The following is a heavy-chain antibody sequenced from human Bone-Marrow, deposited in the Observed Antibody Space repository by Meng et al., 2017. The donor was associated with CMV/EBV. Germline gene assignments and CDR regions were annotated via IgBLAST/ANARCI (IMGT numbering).Heavy chain of an antibody. Sequence: GESLKISCAASGFTFTTYVMHWVRQAPGKGLEWVALIWYDGSLKYYADSVKGRLTISRDNSKDTLYLQMNSLKTEDTAMYYCTKEEYQLPGGTFDSWGQGTLVTVSS. D-gene: IGHD2-2*01. CDR1: GFTFTTYV. J-gene: IGHJ4*02. V-gene: IGHV3-30*02. CDR2: IWYDGSLK. CDR3: TKEEYQLPGGTFDS.